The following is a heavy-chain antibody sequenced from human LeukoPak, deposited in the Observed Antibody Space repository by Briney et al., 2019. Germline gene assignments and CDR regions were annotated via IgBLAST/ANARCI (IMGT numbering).Heavy chain of an antibody. CDR2: IRYDGSNK. Sequence: PGGSLRLPCAASGFTFSSYGMHWVRQAPGKGLEWVAFIRYDGSNKYYADSVKGRFTISRDTSKNTLYLQMNSLRAEDTALYYCAKGPLIEVAGTTWDYWGQGTPVTVSS. CDR3: AKGPLIEVAGTTWDY. CDR1: GFTFSSYG. V-gene: IGHV3-30*02. D-gene: IGHD6-19*01. J-gene: IGHJ4*02.